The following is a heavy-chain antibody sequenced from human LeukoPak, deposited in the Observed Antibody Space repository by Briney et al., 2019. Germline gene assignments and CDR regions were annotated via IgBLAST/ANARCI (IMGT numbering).Heavy chain of an antibody. CDR1: GFTFSSYA. CDR2: LSGSGGST. D-gene: IGHD2-2*01. Sequence: GGSLRLSCAASGFTFSSYAMSWVRQAPGKGLEWVSVLSGSGGSTYYADSVKGRFTISRDNSKNTLYLQMNSLRAEDTAAYYCAKACRYCSSTSCYPDYWGQGTLVTVSS. J-gene: IGHJ4*02. V-gene: IGHV3-23*01. CDR3: AKACRYCSSTSCYPDY.